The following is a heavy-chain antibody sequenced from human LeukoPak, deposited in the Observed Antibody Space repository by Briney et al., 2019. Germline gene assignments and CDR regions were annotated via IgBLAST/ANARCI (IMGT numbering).Heavy chain of an antibody. CDR2: IYYSGST. J-gene: IGHJ4*02. V-gene: IGHV4-39*01. CDR1: GGSISSSSYY. Sequence: SETLSLTCTVSGGSISSSSYYWGWIRQPPEKGLEWIGSIYYSGSTYYNPSLKSRVTISVDTSKNQFSLKLSSVTAADTAVYYCARRIDYSSSPFDYWGQGTLVTVSS. D-gene: IGHD6-6*01. CDR3: ARRIDYSSSPFDY.